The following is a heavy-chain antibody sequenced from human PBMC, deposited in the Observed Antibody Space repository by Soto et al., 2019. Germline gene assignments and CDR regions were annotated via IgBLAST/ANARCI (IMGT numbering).Heavy chain of an antibody. Sequence: EVQLVESGGGLIQPGGSLRLSCAASGFTVSSNYMSWVRQAPGKGLEWVSVIYSGGSTYYADSVKGRFTIARDNSKNTLDLQMNSLRAEDTAVYYCARDVTPYYYYGMDVWGQGTTVTVSS. V-gene: IGHV3-53*01. CDR1: GFTVSSNY. D-gene: IGHD5-18*01. CDR3: ARDVTPYYYYGMDV. J-gene: IGHJ6*02. CDR2: IYSGGST.